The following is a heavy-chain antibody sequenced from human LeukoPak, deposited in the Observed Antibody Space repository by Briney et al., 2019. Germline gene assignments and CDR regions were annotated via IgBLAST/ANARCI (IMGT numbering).Heavy chain of an antibody. Sequence: GGSLRLSCAASGFTFSSYGMHLVRQAPGKGLEWVAVIWYDGSNKYYAGSVKGRFTISRDNSKNTLYLQMNSLRAEDTAVYYCAKDRLTMVRGVLDYWGQGTLVTVSS. CDR3: AKDRLTMVRGVLDY. CDR2: IWYDGSNK. CDR1: GFTFSSYG. V-gene: IGHV3-33*06. D-gene: IGHD3-10*01. J-gene: IGHJ4*02.